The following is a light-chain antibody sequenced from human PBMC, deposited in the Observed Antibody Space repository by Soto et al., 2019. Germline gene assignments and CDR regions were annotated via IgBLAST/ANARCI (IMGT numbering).Light chain of an antibody. CDR2: DAS. Sequence: DIQMTQSPSTLSACVVDTVPVTCRASQSVSGWLAWYQQKPGKAPKLLIYDASSLESGVPSRFSGSGFGTEFTLTISSLQPDDFATYYCQQFNTYSYTFGQRTKADIK. V-gene: IGKV1-5*01. J-gene: IGKJ2*01. CDR3: QQFNTYSYT. CDR1: QSVSGW.